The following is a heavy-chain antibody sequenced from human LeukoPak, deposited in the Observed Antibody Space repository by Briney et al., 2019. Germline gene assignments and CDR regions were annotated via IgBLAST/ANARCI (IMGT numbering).Heavy chain of an antibody. CDR2: ISSSGSTI. J-gene: IGHJ4*02. V-gene: IGHV3-48*03. D-gene: IGHD6-19*01. CDR3: ARDSSSSAVDY. Sequence: GGSLRLSCTGSGFNFGEYAVNWVRQAPGKGLEWVSYISSSGSTIYYADSVKGRFTISRDNAKNSLYLQMNSLRAEDTAVYYCARDSSSSAVDYWGQGTLVTVSS. CDR1: GFNFGEYA.